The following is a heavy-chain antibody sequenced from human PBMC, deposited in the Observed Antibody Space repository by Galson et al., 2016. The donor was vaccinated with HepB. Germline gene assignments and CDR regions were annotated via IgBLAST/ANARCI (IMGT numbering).Heavy chain of an antibody. CDR3: ARGSEWLRMFDY. Sequence: SLRLSCATSGFTFGSYEMHWVRQPPGKGLEWVAIISFDGSGEKYADSVKGRFTISRDNFQNTLFLQMNNLTTDDTAVYYCARGSEWLRMFDYWGQGTLVTVSS. CDR2: ISFDGSGE. V-gene: IGHV3-30*03. J-gene: IGHJ4*02. D-gene: IGHD5-12*01. CDR1: GFTFGSYE.